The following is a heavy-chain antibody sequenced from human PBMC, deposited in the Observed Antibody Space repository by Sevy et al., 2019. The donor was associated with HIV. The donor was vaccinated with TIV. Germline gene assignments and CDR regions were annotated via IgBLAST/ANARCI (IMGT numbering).Heavy chain of an antibody. CDR1: GYTFSNNA. J-gene: IGHJ4*02. CDR2: VHAGNGHT. D-gene: IGHD3-3*01. Sequence: ASVKVSCKASGYTFSNNAIHWVRQAPGQRLEWMGWVHAGNGHTKFSEKFQDRVTISRDTSGTTVYMDLTSLTSEDTAIYYCAGGKGGIFGVVTGQFDYWGQGTLVTVSS. CDR3: AGGKGGIFGVVTGQFDY. V-gene: IGHV1-3*01.